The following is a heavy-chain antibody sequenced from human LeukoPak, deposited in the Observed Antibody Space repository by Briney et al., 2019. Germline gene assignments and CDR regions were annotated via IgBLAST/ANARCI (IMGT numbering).Heavy chain of an antibody. CDR2: ISSSGSTI. CDR1: GFTVSSNY. J-gene: IGHJ4*02. CDR3: ARDLVPNYYDSSGYYDY. Sequence: GGSLRLSCAASGFTVSSNYMSWVRQAPGKGLEWVSYISSSGSTIYYADSVKGRFTISRDNAKNSLYLQMNSLRAEDTAVYYCARDLVPNYYDSSGYYDYWGQGTLVTVSS. V-gene: IGHV3-11*01. D-gene: IGHD3-22*01.